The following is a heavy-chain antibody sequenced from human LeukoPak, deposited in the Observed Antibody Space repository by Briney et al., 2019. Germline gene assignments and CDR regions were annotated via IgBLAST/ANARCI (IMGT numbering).Heavy chain of an antibody. V-gene: IGHV3-66*01. D-gene: IGHD2-15*01. CDR3: ARVSFADGGYFDY. CDR1: GFTVSSNY. Sequence: GGSLRLSCAASGFTVSSNYMSWVRQAPGKGLEWVSVIYSGGSTYYADSLKGRFTISRDNAKNSLYLQMNSLRAEDTAVYYCARVSFADGGYFDYWGQGSLVTVSS. CDR2: IYSGGST. J-gene: IGHJ4*02.